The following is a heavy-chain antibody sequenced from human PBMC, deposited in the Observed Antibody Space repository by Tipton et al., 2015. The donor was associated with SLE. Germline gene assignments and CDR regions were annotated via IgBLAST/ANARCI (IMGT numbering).Heavy chain of an antibody. D-gene: IGHD5-18*01. CDR2: IYYSGST. CDR1: GGSISSSSYY. J-gene: IGHJ4*02. V-gene: IGHV4-61*01. Sequence: TLSLTCTVSGGSISSSSYYWSWIRQPPGKGLEWIGYIYYSGSTNYNPSLKSRVTISVDTSKNQFSLKLSSVTAADTAVYYCARMNSYGLYWGQGTLVTVSS. CDR3: ARMNSYGLY.